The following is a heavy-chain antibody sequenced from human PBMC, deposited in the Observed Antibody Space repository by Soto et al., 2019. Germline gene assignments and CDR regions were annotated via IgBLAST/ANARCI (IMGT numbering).Heavy chain of an antibody. Sequence: GGSLRLSCAASGFTFSSYSMNWVRQAPGKGLEWVSSISSSSSYIYYADSVKGRFTISRDNAKNSLYLQMNSLRGEDTAVYNCARDKSTYSSGSTFDIWGQGTMVTVSS. V-gene: IGHV3-21*01. CDR1: GFTFSSYS. CDR3: ARDKSTYSSGSTFDI. D-gene: IGHD6-19*01. J-gene: IGHJ3*02. CDR2: ISSSSSYI.